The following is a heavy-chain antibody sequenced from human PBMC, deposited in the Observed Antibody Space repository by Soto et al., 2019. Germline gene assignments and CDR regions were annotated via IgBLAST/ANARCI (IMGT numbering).Heavy chain of an antibody. CDR2: MYSGGNT. CDR1: GGSFSSSTYY. V-gene: IGHV4-39*01. D-gene: IGHD3-22*01. CDR3: ARQPYDSTGYYYGA. J-gene: IGHJ5*02. Sequence: QLQLQESGPGLVKPSETLSLTCTVSGGSFSSSTYYWGWIRQPPGKGLEWIGSMYSGGNTYYNPSLRIRVTVSVDTSKNHFSLKLICVTAADTAMYYCARQPYDSTGYYYGAWGQGTLVTVSS.